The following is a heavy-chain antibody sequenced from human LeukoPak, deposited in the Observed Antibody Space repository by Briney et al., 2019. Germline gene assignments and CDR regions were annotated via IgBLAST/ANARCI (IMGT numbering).Heavy chain of an antibody. D-gene: IGHD2-15*01. CDR1: GYTFTSYY. Sequence: GASVKVSCKASGYTFTSYYMHWVRQAPGQGLEWMGIINPSGGSTSYAQKFQGRVTMTRDTSTSTVYMELSSLGSEDTAVYYCARTEGTDCSGGSCYFRYWGQGTLVTVSS. J-gene: IGHJ4*02. CDR2: INPSGGST. CDR3: ARTEGTDCSGGSCYFRY. V-gene: IGHV1-46*01.